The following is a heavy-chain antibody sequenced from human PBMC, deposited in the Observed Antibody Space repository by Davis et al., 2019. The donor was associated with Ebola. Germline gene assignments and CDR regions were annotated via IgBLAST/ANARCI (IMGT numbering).Heavy chain of an antibody. D-gene: IGHD2-15*01. CDR1: GFTFSSYA. CDR3: AKDLPDAVVAAPRKTFDY. Sequence: GESLKISCAASGFTFSSYAMSWVRQAPGKGLEWVSAISGSGGSTYYADSVKGRFTISSDNSKNTLYLQMNSLRAEDTAVYYCAKDLPDAVVAAPRKTFDYWGQGTLVTVSS. V-gene: IGHV3-23*01. J-gene: IGHJ4*02. CDR2: ISGSGGST.